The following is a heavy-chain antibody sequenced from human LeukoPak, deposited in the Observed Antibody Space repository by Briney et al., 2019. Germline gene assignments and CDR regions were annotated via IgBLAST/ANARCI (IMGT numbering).Heavy chain of an antibody. CDR1: GGSISSGSYY. Sequence: PSQTLSLTCTVSGGSISSGSYYWSWIRQPAGEGLEWIGRIYTSGSTNYNPSLKSRVTISVDTSKNQFSLKLSSVTAADTAVYYCARHYYDSSAYYYHAFDIWGQGTMVTVSS. CDR2: IYTSGST. V-gene: IGHV4-61*02. D-gene: IGHD3-22*01. CDR3: ARHYYDSSAYYYHAFDI. J-gene: IGHJ3*02.